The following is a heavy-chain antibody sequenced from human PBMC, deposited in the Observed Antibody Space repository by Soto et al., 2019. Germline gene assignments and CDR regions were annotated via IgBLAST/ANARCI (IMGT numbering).Heavy chain of an antibody. V-gene: IGHV1-3*01. CDR3: ARGSGWGNWFDP. CDR2: INAGNGNT. D-gene: IGHD6-19*01. CDR1: GYTFTSYA. J-gene: IGHJ5*02. Sequence: QVQLVQSGAEVKKPGASVKVSCKASGYTFTSYAMHWVRQAPGQRLEWMGWINAGNGNTKYSQKFQGRVTITRDTSASTAYVELSSLRSEDTAVYYCARGSGWGNWFDPWGQGTLGTVSS.